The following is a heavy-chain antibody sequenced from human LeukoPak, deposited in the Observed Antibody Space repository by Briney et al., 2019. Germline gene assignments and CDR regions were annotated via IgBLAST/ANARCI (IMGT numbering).Heavy chain of an antibody. J-gene: IGHJ5*02. D-gene: IGHD3-3*01. CDR2: INPNSGGT. Sequence: ASVKVSCKASGYTFTGYYMHWVRQAPGQGLEWMGWINPNSGGTNYAQKFQGRVTMTRDTSISTAYMELSRLRSEDTAVYYCARDLLWSGSIGWFDPWGQGTLVTVSS. CDR3: ARDLLWSGSIGWFDP. CDR1: GYTFTGYY. V-gene: IGHV1-2*02.